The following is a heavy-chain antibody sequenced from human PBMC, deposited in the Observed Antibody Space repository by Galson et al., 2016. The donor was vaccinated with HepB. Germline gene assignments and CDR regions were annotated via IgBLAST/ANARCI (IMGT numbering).Heavy chain of an antibody. CDR1: GGSISSYY. V-gene: IGHV4-59*01. CDR3: AGGYVARPDY. Sequence: SETLSLTCAVSGGSISSYYWSWIRQPPGRGLEWIGYIYYSGSTNYNPSLKSRVTISVDTSKNQFSLKLNSVTAADTAVYYCAGGYVARPDYWGQGTLVTVSS. J-gene: IGHJ4*02. CDR2: IYYSGST. D-gene: IGHD3-16*01.